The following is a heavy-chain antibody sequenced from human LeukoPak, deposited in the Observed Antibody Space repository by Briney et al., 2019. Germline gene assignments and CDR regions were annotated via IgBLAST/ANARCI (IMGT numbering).Heavy chain of an antibody. CDR2: ISSSGSAI. CDR1: GVTLNLTFSDYY. D-gene: IGHD3-3*01. V-gene: IGHV3-11*04. Sequence: SGGSPRVSCVASGVTLNLTFSDYYTDWIRQAPGKGLEWVSYISSSGSAIYYADSVKGRFTISRDNAKNSLYLQMNSRRAEDTAVYYCARVERNYFDYWGQGTLATVSS. J-gene: IGHJ4*02. CDR3: ARVERNYFDY.